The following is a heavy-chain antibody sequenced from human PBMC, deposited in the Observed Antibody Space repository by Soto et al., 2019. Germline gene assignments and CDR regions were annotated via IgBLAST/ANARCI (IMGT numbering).Heavy chain of an antibody. CDR2: ISYDGSNK. CDR3: AKADYGDYLGAFQH. CDR1: GFTFSSYG. V-gene: IGHV3-30*18. J-gene: IGHJ1*01. D-gene: IGHD4-17*01. Sequence: GGSLRLSCAASGFTFSSYGMHWVRQAPGKGLEWVAVISYDGSNKYYADSVKGRFTISRDNSKNTLYLQMNSLRAEDTAVYYCAKADYGDYLGAFQHWGQGTLVTVPS.